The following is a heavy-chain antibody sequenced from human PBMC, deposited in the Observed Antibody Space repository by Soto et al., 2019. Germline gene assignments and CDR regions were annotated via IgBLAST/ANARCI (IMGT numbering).Heavy chain of an antibody. CDR1: GYTFTSYA. Sequence: ASVKVSCKASGYTFTSYAMHWVRQAPGQRLEWMGWINAGNGNTKYSQKFQGRVTITRDTSASTAYMELSSLRSEDTAAYYCDIDITMVRGFFDYWGQGILVNVS. CDR3: DIDITMVRGFFDY. D-gene: IGHD3-10*01. J-gene: IGHJ4*02. V-gene: IGHV1-3*01. CDR2: INAGNGNT.